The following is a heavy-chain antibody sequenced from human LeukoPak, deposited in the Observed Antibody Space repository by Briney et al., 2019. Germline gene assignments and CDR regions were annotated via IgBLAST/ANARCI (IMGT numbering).Heavy chain of an antibody. J-gene: IGHJ4*02. V-gene: IGHV5-51*01. CDR2: TYPGGSDT. CDR3: ARHVASSGWAHFDY. CDR1: GYSFTTYW. Sequence: GESLKISCEGSGYSFTTYWIGWVRPMPGKGLEWMGITYPGGSDTKYSPSFQGQVTISVDKSISTAYLQWTSLKASDTAIHYCARHVASSGWAHFDYWGQGTLVTVSS. D-gene: IGHD6-19*01.